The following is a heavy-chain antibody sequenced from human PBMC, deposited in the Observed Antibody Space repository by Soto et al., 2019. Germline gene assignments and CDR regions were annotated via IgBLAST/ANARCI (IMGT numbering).Heavy chain of an antibody. CDR2: ISGSGGST. J-gene: IGHJ4*02. CDR3: AKDSRGFERGSSGWQIYFDY. D-gene: IGHD6-19*01. CDR1: GFTFSSYA. V-gene: IGHV3-23*01. Sequence: GESLKISCAASGFTFSSYAMSWVRQAPGKGLEWVSAISGSGGSTYYADSVKGRFTISRDNSKNTLYLQMNSLRAEDTAVYYCAKDSRGFERGSSGWQIYFDYWGQGTLVTVSS.